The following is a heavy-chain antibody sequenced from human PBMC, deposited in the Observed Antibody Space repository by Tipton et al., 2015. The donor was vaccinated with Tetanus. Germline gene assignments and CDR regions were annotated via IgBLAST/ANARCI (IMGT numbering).Heavy chain of an antibody. CDR2: IYYSGTT. Sequence: TLSLTCTVSGGSISNYYWSWIRQPPGKGLEWIGYIYYSGTTDYNPSLKSRVTISVDTSKNQFSLQLTSVTAADAAVYYCARAGAVAGAFDIWGQGKIVPVSS. CDR3: ARAGAVAGAFDI. J-gene: IGHJ3*02. D-gene: IGHD6-19*01. V-gene: IGHV4-59*01. CDR1: GGSISNYY.